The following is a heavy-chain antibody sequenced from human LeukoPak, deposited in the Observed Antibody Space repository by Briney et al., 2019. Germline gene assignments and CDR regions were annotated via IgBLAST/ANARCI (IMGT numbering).Heavy chain of an antibody. CDR2: IYTSGST. CDR1: GGSISSYY. D-gene: IGHD3/OR15-3a*01. J-gene: IGHJ4*02. V-gene: IGHV4-4*07. Sequence: SETLSLTCTVSGGSISSYYWSWIRQPAGKGLEWIGRIYTSGSTNYNPSLKSRVTMSVDTSKNQFSLKLSSVTAAGTAVYYCARDSLDYAGTYYFDYWGQGTLVTVSS. CDR3: ARDSLDYAGTYYFDY.